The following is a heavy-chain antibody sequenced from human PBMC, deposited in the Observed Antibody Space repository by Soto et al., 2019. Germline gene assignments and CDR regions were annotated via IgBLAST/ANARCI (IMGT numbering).Heavy chain of an antibody. Sequence: SETLSLTFTVSGGSISRGCYYWSWIRQHPGKGLEWIGYIYYSGSTYYNPSLKSRVTISVDTSKNQFSLKLSSVTAADTAVYYCARSIPAGSSSSSFDPWGQGTLVTVSS. CDR2: IYYSGST. J-gene: IGHJ5*02. D-gene: IGHD6-6*01. V-gene: IGHV4-31*03. CDR1: GGSISRGCYY. CDR3: ARSIPAGSSSSSFDP.